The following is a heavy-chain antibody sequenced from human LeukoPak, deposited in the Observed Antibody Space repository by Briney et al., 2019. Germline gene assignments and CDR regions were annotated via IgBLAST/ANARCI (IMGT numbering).Heavy chain of an antibody. CDR3: AREDPRTKVPEGMDV. CDR2: IYYSGTT. CDR1: GGPISHYY. V-gene: IGHV4-59*01. Sequence: PSDTLSLTCTVSGGPISHYYWSGTRQPPGKGREGIGYIYYSGTTNYNPSLKSRVTISVDTSKNQFSLKLNSVTAADTAVYYCAREDPRTKVPEGMDVWGQGTTVTVSS. J-gene: IGHJ6*02. D-gene: IGHD4/OR15-4a*01.